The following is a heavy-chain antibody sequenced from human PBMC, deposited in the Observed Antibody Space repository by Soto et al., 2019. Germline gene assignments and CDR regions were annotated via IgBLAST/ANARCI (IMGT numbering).Heavy chain of an antibody. CDR2: IKSKTDGGTT. CDR1: GFTFSNAW. V-gene: IGHV3-15*01. D-gene: IGHD1-26*01. Sequence: EVQLVESGGGLVKPGGSLRLSCAASGFTFSNAWMSWVRQAPGKGLEWVGRIKSKTDGGTTDYAAPMKGRFTISRDDSKNTLYLQMNSLKTEDTAVYYCTTWLLTTPYYYYMDVWGKGTTVTVSS. J-gene: IGHJ6*03. CDR3: TTWLLTTPYYYYMDV.